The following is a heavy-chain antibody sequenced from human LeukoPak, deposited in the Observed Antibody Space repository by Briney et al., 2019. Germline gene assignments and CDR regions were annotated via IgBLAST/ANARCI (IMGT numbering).Heavy chain of an antibody. D-gene: IGHD3-9*01. V-gene: IGHV5-51*01. CDR1: GYSFTSYW. CDR3: ARLTYDILTGHSDAFDI. CDR2: ICPGDSDT. Sequence: GESLKISCKGSGYSFTSYWIGWARQMPGKGLEWMGIICPGDSDTRYSPSFQGQVTISADKSISTAYLQWSSLKASDTAMYYCARLTYDILTGHSDAFDIWGQGTMVTVSS. J-gene: IGHJ3*02.